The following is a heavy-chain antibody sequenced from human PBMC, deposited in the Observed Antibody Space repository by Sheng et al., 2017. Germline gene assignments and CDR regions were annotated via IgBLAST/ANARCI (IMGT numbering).Heavy chain of an antibody. V-gene: IGHV3-48*03. J-gene: IGHJ4*02. CDR1: GFTFSSYE. CDR2: ISSSGSTI. CDR3: GFYYNSFGYEEY. Sequence: EVQLVESGGGLVQPGGSLRLSCAASGFTFSSYEMNWVRQAPGKGLEWVSYISSSGSTIYYADSVKGRFTISRDDAKNSVFLQMNNLRVEDTAVYYWGFYYNSFGYEEYRGQGILVTVSS. D-gene: IGHD3-22*01.